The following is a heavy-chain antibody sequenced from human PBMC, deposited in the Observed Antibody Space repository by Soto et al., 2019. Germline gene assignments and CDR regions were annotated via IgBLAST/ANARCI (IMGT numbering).Heavy chain of an antibody. CDR3: AADSSGYYDFDY. J-gene: IGHJ4*02. D-gene: IGHD3-22*01. Sequence: GASVKVSCKASGFTFTSSAVQRVRQARGQRLEWIGWIVVGSGNTNYAQKFQERVTITRDMSTSTAYMELSSLRSEDTAVYYCAADSSGYYDFDYWGQGTLVTVSS. V-gene: IGHV1-58*01. CDR1: GFTFTSSA. CDR2: IVVGSGNT.